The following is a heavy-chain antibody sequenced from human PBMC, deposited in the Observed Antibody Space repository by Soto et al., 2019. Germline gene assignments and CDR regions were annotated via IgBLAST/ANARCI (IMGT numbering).Heavy chain of an antibody. CDR3: ARAGIAAAETYYFDY. D-gene: IGHD6-13*01. J-gene: IGHJ4*02. CDR1: GYTFTSYY. CDR2: INPSGGST. Sequence: ASVKVSCKASGYTFTSYYMHWVRQAPGQGLEWMGIINPSGGSTSYAQKFQGRVTMTRDTSTSTVYMELSSLRSEDTAVYYCARAGIAAAETYYFDYWGQGTLVTVSS. V-gene: IGHV1-46*01.